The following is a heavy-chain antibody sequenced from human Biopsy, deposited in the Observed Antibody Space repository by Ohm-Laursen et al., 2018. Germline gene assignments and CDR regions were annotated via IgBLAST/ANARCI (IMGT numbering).Heavy chain of an antibody. Sequence: GTLSLTCSVSGGPLNSYYWSWIRQPPGKGLEWIGYIYYSGIAANYNPSLEGRVTISVDTSKHQFSLRLTSATAADTAVYYCARGGFGLDGYNSPWGRGTLVIVSS. V-gene: IGHV4-59*01. D-gene: IGHD5-24*01. CDR2: IYYSGIA. J-gene: IGHJ5*02. CDR1: GGPLNSYY. CDR3: ARGGFGLDGYNSP.